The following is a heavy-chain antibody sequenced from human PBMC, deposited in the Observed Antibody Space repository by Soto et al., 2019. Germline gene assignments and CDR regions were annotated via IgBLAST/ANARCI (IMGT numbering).Heavy chain of an antibody. Sequence: GASVKVSCKASGGTFSSYAISWVRQAPGQGLEWMGGIIPIFGTANYAQKFQGRVTITADESTSTAYMELSSLRSEDTAVYYCARGRSHSSGWYSTDYWGQGTLVTVS. J-gene: IGHJ4*02. CDR3: ARGRSHSSGWYSTDY. D-gene: IGHD6-19*01. CDR2: IIPIFGTA. V-gene: IGHV1-69*13. CDR1: GGTFSSYA.